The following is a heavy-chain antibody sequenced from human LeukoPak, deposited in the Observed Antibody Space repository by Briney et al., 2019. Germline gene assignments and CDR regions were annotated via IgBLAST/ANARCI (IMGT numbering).Heavy chain of an antibody. V-gene: IGHV3-30*04. CDR3: ARAGAYTYGDLTFDI. J-gene: IGHJ3*02. Sequence: GGSLRLSCAASGFTFSSYAMHWVRQIPGKGLEWVAVISYDASNKYYADSVKGRFTISRDNSKNMLYLQMNSLRAEDTAVYYCARAGAYTYGDLTFDIWGQGTMVTVSS. D-gene: IGHD5-18*01. CDR1: GFTFSSYA. CDR2: ISYDASNK.